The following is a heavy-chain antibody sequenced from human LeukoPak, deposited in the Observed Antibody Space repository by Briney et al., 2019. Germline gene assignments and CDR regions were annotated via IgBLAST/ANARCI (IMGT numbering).Heavy chain of an antibody. J-gene: IGHJ4*02. Sequence: MPSETLSLTCTVSGSSISSYYWSWIRQPPGKGLEWIGYIYYSGSTNYNPSLKSRVTISVDTSKNQFSLKLSSVTAADTAVYYCARDPYLTGYWGQGTLVTVSS. D-gene: IGHD2-2*02. V-gene: IGHV4-59*01. CDR2: IYYSGST. CDR1: GSSISSYY. CDR3: ARDPYLTGY.